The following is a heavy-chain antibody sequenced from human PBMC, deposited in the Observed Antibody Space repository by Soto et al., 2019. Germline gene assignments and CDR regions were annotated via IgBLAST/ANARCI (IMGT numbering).Heavy chain of an antibody. CDR3: ARDSLMGGLDY. J-gene: IGHJ4*02. CDR2: IGTAGDT. D-gene: IGHD3-16*01. CDR1: GFTFSSYD. V-gene: IGHV3-13*01. Sequence: PGGSLRLSCAASGFTFSSYDMHWVRQVTGKGLEWVSGIGTAGDTYYPGSVKGRFTISRENAKNSLYLQMNSLRAGDTAVYYCARDSLMGGLDYWGQGTLVTVSS.